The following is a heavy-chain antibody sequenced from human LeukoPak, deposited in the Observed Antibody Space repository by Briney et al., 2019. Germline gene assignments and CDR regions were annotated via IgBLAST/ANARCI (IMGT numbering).Heavy chain of an antibody. V-gene: IGHV5-51*01. Sequence: GESLKISCKGPTYSFSSYWIGWVRQMPGKGLEWMGIIYPGVSDTRYRPSLQGQVTFSADKSISTAYLQWTSLKASDSAMYYCARQSSSWPYYFDSWGQGTLVTVSS. CDR2: IYPGVSDT. J-gene: IGHJ4*02. CDR3: ARQSSSWPYYFDS. CDR1: TYSFSSYW. D-gene: IGHD6-13*01.